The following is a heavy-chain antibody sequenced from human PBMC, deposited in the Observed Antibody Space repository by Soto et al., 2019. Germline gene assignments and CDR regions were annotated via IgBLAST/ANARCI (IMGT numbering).Heavy chain of an antibody. V-gene: IGHV4-34*01. CDR3: ARVNYYGSGSYYKIPNYYYYGMDV. CDR1: GGSFSGYY. D-gene: IGHD3-10*01. CDR2: INHSGST. J-gene: IGHJ6*02. Sequence: ASETLSLTCAVYGGSFSGYYWSWIRQPPGKGLEWIGEINHSGSTNYNPSLKSRVTISVDTSKNQFSLKLSSVTAADTAVYYCARVNYYGSGSYYKIPNYYYYGMDVWGQGTTVTVSS.